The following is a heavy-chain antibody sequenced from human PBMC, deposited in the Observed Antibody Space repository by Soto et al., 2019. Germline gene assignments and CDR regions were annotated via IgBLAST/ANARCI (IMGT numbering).Heavy chain of an antibody. V-gene: IGHV3-7*01. J-gene: IGHJ4*02. CDR2: IKLDGSEK. CDR3: ARGFGQLGY. Sequence: GGSLRLSFAASGFTFSSYWMSWVRQAPGKGLEWVDNIKLDGSEKYYVESVKGRVTISRVNAKNSLYLQMNSLRAEDTAVYYCARGFGQLGYWGQGTLVTVS. D-gene: IGHD3-10*01. CDR1: GFTFSSYW.